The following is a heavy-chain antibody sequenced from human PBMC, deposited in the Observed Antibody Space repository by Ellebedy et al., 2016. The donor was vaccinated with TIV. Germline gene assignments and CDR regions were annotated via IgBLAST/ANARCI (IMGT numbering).Heavy chain of an antibody. V-gene: IGHV3-23*01. CDR2: ISGSGGST. J-gene: IGHJ5*02. CDR3: AKDVFSPSGYTKWDKYNWFDP. CDR1: GFTFSSYA. D-gene: IGHD3-9*01. Sequence: PGGSLRLSCAASGFTFSSYAMSWVRQAPGKGLEWVSAISGSGGSTYYADSVKGRFTISRDNSKNTLYLQMNSLRAEDTAVYYCAKDVFSPSGYTKWDKYNWFDPWGQGTLVTVSS.